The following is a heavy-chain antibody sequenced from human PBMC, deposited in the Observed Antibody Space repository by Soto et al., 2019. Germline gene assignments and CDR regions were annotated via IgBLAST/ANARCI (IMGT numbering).Heavy chain of an antibody. CDR1: GYVFSNYF. Sequence: ASVKVSCKASGYVFSNYFMHWVRQAPGQGLEWMGYINPQSGGSKYEVNFQDRVTMTRDTPKTTVYMELRGLTFDDTAVYYRARDRVRTPEGLDFFDLWGQAILVTVSS. CDR2: INPQSGGS. D-gene: IGHD3-10*01. CDR3: ARDRVRTPEGLDFFDL. J-gene: IGHJ3*01. V-gene: IGHV1-2*02.